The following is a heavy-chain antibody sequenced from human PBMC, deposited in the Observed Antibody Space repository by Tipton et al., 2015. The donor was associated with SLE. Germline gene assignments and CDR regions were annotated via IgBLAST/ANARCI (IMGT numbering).Heavy chain of an antibody. Sequence: LSLTCAASGFKFSSYSMSWVRQAPGKGLEWVAHIKPDGSEEFYVDSVRGRFIISRDNAKSSLSLQMNSLNAEDTAVYYCAREYQGSFYVNGAFDMWGQGTVVTVSS. CDR1: GFKFSSYS. V-gene: IGHV3-7*01. J-gene: IGHJ3*02. D-gene: IGHD3-10*01. CDR2: IKPDGSEE. CDR3: AREYQGSFYVNGAFDM.